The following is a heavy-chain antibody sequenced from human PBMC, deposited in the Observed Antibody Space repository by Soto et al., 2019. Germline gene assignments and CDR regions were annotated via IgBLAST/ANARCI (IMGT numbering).Heavy chain of an antibody. CDR3: AKDPPISGTYELYHYHGMDV. CDR1: GLTFNSHG. CDR2: ISGSGSTR. V-gene: IGHV3-23*01. D-gene: IGHD3-10*01. Sequence: EVQLLESGGGLVQPGGSLRLSCEASGLTFNSHGMSWVRQAPGKGLEWVSAISGSGSTRHYADSVRGRFTVSRDNSKNTLYLQMDSLRVEDSAVYYCAKDPPISGTYELYHYHGMDVWGQGTTVTVSS. J-gene: IGHJ6*02.